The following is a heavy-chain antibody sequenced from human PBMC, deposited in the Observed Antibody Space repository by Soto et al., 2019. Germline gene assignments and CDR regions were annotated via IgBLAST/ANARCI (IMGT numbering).Heavy chain of an antibody. D-gene: IGHD3-16*01. J-gene: IGHJ4*02. CDR3: AHAPPVTSGGDY. V-gene: IGHV2-5*02. CDR1: GFSLSTTGVG. CDR2: IYWDDDK. Sequence: QITLKESGPTLVKPTQTLTLTCTFSGFSLSTTGVGVGWIRQPPGKALEWLALIYWDDDKLYSPSLKSRLTIIQDTSKNQVVLTMTNMHPIDTATYYCAHAPPVTSGGDYWGQGTLVTVSS.